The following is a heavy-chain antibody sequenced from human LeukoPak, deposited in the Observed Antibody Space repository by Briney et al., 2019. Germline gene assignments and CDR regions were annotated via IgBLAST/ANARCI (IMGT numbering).Heavy chain of an antibody. CDR3: ARVLYSSSWFFDY. CDR1: GGSISTHY. V-gene: IGHV4-59*11. D-gene: IGHD6-13*01. J-gene: IGHJ4*02. Sequence: SETLSLTCDVSGGSISTHYWSWVRQPPGKALEWIGYINGAYINDAGGTKYTAALESRVTMSADSAKNQLSLKLSSVNAADTAVYYCARVLYSSSWFFDYWGQGTLVTVSS. CDR2: INGAYINDAGGT.